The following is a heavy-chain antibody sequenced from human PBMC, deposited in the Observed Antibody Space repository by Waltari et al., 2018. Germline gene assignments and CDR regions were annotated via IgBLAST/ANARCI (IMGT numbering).Heavy chain of an antibody. Sequence: QVQLVQSGAEVKKPGSSVKVSCKASGDTFSSYAISWVRQAPGQGLEWMGGIIPILGTANYAQKFQGRVTITADESTSTAYMELSSLRSEDTAVYYCAREGNYGSGSYSGYYYYGMDVWGQGTTVTVSS. D-gene: IGHD3-10*01. J-gene: IGHJ6*02. CDR1: GDTFSSYA. V-gene: IGHV1-69*01. CDR3: AREGNYGSGSYSGYYYYGMDV. CDR2: IIPILGTA.